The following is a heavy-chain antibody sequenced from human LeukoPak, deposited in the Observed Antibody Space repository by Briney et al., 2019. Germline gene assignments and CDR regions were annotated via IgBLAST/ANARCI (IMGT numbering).Heavy chain of an antibody. CDR1: GFTFSSYS. V-gene: IGHV3-21*01. J-gene: IGHJ3*02. D-gene: IGHD3-22*01. Sequence: GGSLRLSCAASGFTFSSYSMNWVRQAPGKGLEWVSSISSGSSYIYYADSVKGRFTISRDNAKNSLYLQMNSLRAEDTAVYYCARGTGYYDSSGYYSSLHAFDIWGQGTMVTVSS. CDR3: ARGTGYYDSSGYYSSLHAFDI. CDR2: ISSGSSYI.